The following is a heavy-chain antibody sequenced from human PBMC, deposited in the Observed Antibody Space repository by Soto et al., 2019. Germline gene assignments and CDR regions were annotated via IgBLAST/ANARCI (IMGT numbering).Heavy chain of an antibody. J-gene: IGHJ6*03. CDR1: GFTFSSYA. CDR2: ISGSGGST. Sequence: GGSLRLSCAASGFTFSSYAMSWVRQAPGKGLEWVSAISGSGGSTYYADSVKGRFTISRDNSKNTLYLQMNSLRAEDTAVYYYAKRLKGGTFVGYYYYMDVWGKGTTVTVSS. CDR3: AKRLKGGTFVGYYYYMDV. D-gene: IGHD2-21*01. V-gene: IGHV3-23*01.